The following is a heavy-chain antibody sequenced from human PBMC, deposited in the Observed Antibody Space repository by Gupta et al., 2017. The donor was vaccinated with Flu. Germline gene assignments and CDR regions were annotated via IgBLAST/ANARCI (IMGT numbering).Heavy chain of an antibody. D-gene: IGHD3-9*01. V-gene: IGHV3-7*04. J-gene: IGHJ6*02. CDR1: GFTFSSYW. CDR2: IKQDGSEK. Sequence: EVQLLESGGGLVQPGGSLRLSCAASGFTFSSYWMSWVSQAPGKGLEWVANIKQDGSEKYYVDSVKGRFTISRDNAKNSLYLQMNSLRAEDTAVYYCARDQNDILTGPSLSVPDVWGQGTTVTVSS. CDR3: ARDQNDILTGPSLSVPDV.